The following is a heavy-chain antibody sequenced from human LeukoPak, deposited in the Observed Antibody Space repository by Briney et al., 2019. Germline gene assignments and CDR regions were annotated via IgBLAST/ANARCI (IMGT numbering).Heavy chain of an antibody. D-gene: IGHD2-15*01. CDR2: ISDSGRST. CDR3: AKPRFPVVMVAATEDY. Sequence: HPGGSLRLSCAASGFTVSSYAMSWVRQAPGKGLEWVSAISDSGRSTYYLDSVKGRFSISRDNSKNTLFLQMNSLRAEDTAVYYCAKPRFPVVMVAATEDYWGQGTRVTVSS. CDR1: GFTVSSYA. J-gene: IGHJ4*02. V-gene: IGHV3-23*01.